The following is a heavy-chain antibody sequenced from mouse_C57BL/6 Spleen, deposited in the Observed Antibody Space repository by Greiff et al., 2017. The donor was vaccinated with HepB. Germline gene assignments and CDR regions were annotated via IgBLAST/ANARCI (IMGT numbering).Heavy chain of an antibody. J-gene: IGHJ2*01. CDR1: GFTFSSYA. CDR3: ARGYDYVFFDY. D-gene: IGHD2-4*01. Sequence: EVQGVESGGGLVKPGGSLKLSCAASGFTFSSYAISWVRQTPEKRLEWVATISDGGSYTYYPDNVKGRFTISRDNAKNNLYLQMSHLKSEDTAMYYCARGYDYVFFDYWGQGTTLTVSS. V-gene: IGHV5-4*01. CDR2: ISDGGSYT.